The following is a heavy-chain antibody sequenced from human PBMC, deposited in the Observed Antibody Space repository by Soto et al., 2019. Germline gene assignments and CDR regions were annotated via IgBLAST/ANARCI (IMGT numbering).Heavy chain of an antibody. CDR1: GGSISSYY. D-gene: IGHD3-16*02. J-gene: IGHJ4*02. Sequence: LSLTCTVSGGSISSYYWSWIRQPPGKGLEWIGYIYFRGTTNYSPSLKSRVTISVDTSKNQFSLKLSSVTAADTAVYYCAREGYDYVWGSYRSKTFDCWGQGTLVTVSS. CDR2: IYFRGTT. V-gene: IGHV4-59*01. CDR3: AREGYDYVWGSYRSKTFDC.